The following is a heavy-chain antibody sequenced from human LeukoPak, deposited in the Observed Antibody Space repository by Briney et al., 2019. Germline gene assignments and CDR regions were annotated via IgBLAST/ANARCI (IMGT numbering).Heavy chain of an antibody. Sequence: PGGSLRLSCAASGFSFISHGMHWVRQAPGKGLEWVGVISDDGRRKDYADSVKGRFTISRDNSKDTLYLQMNSLRAEDTAVYYCAKRPSDYGDYVSYFDCWGQGTLVTVSS. D-gene: IGHD4-17*01. J-gene: IGHJ4*02. V-gene: IGHV3-30*18. CDR1: GFSFISHG. CDR3: AKRPSDYGDYVSYFDC. CDR2: ISDDGRRK.